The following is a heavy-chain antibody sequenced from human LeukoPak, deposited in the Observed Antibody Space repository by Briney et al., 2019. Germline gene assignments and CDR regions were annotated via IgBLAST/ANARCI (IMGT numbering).Heavy chain of an antibody. CDR1: GGSISSYY. J-gene: IGHJ4*02. D-gene: IGHD2-21*02. CDR2: IYYSGST. CDR3: ARHSRVVTAPYYFDY. V-gene: IGHV4-59*08. Sequence: SETLSLTCTVSGGSISSYYWSWIRQPPGKGLEWIGYIYYSGSTNYNPSLKSRVTISVDTSKNQFSLKLSSVTAADTAVYYCARHSRVVTAPYYFDYWGQGTLVTVSS.